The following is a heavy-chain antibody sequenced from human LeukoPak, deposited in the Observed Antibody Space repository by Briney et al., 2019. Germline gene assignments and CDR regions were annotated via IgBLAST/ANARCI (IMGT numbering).Heavy chain of an antibody. D-gene: IGHD1-26*01. CDR3: AKDLKRSYKGAFDI. Sequence: GGSLRLSCAASGFTFDDYAMHWVRQAPGKGLEWVSLISWDGGSTYYADSVKGRFTISRDNSKNSLYLQMNSLRAEDTALYYCAKDLKRSYKGAFDIWSQGTMVTVSS. CDR2: ISWDGGST. CDR1: GFTFDDYA. V-gene: IGHV3-43D*03. J-gene: IGHJ3*02.